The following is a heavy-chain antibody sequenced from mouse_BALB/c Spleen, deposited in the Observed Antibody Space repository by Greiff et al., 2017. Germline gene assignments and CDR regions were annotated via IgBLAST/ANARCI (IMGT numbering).Heavy chain of an antibody. CDR3: ARKLYYYAMDY. V-gene: IGHV1-77*01. Sequence: VHLVESGAELARPGASVKLSCKASGYTFTDYYINWVKQRTGQGLEWIGEIYPGSGNTYYNEKFKGKATLTADKSSSTAYMQLSSLTSEDSAVYFCARKLYYYAMDYWGQGTSVTVSS. CDR2: IYPGSGNT. CDR1: GYTFTDYY. D-gene: IGHD1-3*01. J-gene: IGHJ4*01.